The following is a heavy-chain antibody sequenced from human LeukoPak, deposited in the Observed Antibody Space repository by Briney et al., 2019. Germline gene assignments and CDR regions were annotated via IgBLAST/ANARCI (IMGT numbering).Heavy chain of an antibody. D-gene: IGHD5-18*01. J-gene: IGHJ4*02. V-gene: IGHV3-23*01. CDR2: ISGSGYT. CDR1: GFTFSSYA. Sequence: PGGSLRLSCAASGFTFSSYAISWVRQAPGKGLEWVSAISGSGYTYYADSVKGRFTISRDNSKNTLYLQMNSLRAEDTAVYYCAKGEYSYGYLFDYWGQGTLVTVSS. CDR3: AKGEYSYGYLFDY.